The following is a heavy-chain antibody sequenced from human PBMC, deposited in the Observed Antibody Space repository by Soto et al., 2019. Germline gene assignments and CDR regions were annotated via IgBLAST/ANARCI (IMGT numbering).Heavy chain of an antibody. CDR3: SGDICSSWGAEYFQH. CDR2: ISSSSAYI. V-gene: IGHV3-21*01. CDR1: GFGFSRYS. J-gene: IGHJ1*01. D-gene: IGHD6-13*01. Sequence: EVQLVESGGGLVKPGGSLRLSCAASGFGFSRYSMNWVRQAPGKGLEWVSCISSSSAYIQYADSVKGRFTIFRDNAKNSLYLEMNSLRADDTAVYYCSGDICSSWGAEYFQHWGQGALVTVSS.